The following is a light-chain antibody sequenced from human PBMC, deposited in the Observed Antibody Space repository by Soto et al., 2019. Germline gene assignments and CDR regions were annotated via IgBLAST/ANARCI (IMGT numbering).Light chain of an antibody. CDR2: EVN. CDR3: SSYAGSSNYV. J-gene: IGLJ1*01. V-gene: IGLV2-8*01. CDR1: SSDVGGYNY. Sequence: QSVLTQPPSASGSPGQSVTISCTGTSSDVGGYNYVSWYQQHPGKAPKLMIYEVNKRPSGVPDRFSGSKSGNTASLTVYGLQAEDEADYYCSSYAGSSNYVFGTGTKLTV.